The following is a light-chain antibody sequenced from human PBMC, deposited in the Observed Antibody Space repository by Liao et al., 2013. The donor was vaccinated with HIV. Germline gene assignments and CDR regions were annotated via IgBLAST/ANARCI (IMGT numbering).Light chain of an antibody. CDR1: HVGSKS. Sequence: SYVLTQPPSVSVAPGKTASITCGGDHVGSKSLHWYQQKPGQAPVLVIYVDSDRPSGISDRFSGSTSENTATLTISRAEAGDEADYYCQVWDRGSAHPTVFGPGTKVTVL. V-gene: IGLV3-21*04. J-gene: IGLJ1*01. CDR3: QVWDRGSAHPTV. CDR2: VDS.